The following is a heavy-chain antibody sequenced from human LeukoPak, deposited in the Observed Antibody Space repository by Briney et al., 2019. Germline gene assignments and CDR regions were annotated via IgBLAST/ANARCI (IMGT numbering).Heavy chain of an antibody. V-gene: IGHV3-30*04. Sequence: SGGSLRLSCAASGFAFSSHFMHWVRQAPGKGLEWLALISSDGTNQYYADSVKDRFTVSRDNSKNTLYLHMNSLRAEDTAVYYCAKDSGEYSSSSSDFDYWGQGTLVTVSS. J-gene: IGHJ4*02. CDR3: AKDSGEYSSSSSDFDY. CDR2: ISSDGTNQ. D-gene: IGHD6-6*01. CDR1: GFAFSSHF.